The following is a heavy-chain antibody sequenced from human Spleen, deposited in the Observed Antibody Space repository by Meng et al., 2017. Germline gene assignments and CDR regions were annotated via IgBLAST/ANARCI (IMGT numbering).Heavy chain of an antibody. CDR1: GGSLSPYS. CDR2: TYVGGST. J-gene: IGHJ4*02. CDR3: ARGSAGDYYFDS. V-gene: IGHV4-4*07. Sequence: SETLSLTCTVSGGSLSPYSWNWIRQPPGKGLEWIGRTYVGGSTDYNPSLRSRVTVSVDTSKNQISLRLASVTAADTAVYFCARGSAGDYYFDSWGQGTLVTVSS. D-gene: IGHD4-17*01.